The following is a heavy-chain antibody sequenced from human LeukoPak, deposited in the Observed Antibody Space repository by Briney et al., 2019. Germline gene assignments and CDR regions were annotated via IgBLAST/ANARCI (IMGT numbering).Heavy chain of an antibody. Sequence: GRSLRLSCAASGFTFSSYGMHWVRQAPGKGLEWVAVIWYDGSNKYYADSVKGRFTISRDNSKNTLYLQMNSLRAEDTAVYYCARDWNYYGSGSYFFRGMDVWGQGITVTVSS. CDR3: ARDWNYYGSGSYFFRGMDV. D-gene: IGHD3-10*01. V-gene: IGHV3-33*01. CDR1: GFTFSSYG. J-gene: IGHJ6*02. CDR2: IWYDGSNK.